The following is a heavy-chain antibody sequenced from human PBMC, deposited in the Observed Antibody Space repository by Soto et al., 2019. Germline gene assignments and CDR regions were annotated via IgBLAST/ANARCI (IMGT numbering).Heavy chain of an antibody. CDR2: IYYSGNA. CDR3: VRASTLDX. V-gene: IGHV4-39*01. J-gene: IGHJ4*02. CDR1: GATINRGSYY. Sequence: QLQLQESGPGLVKPPETLSLTCSVSGATINRGSYYWGWVRQPPGKGLEWIGSIYYSGNAYYSPSLKNRVTISVDTSKNQFSLKVNSVTSADTAVYYCVRASTLDXXXXGXXVXVSX.